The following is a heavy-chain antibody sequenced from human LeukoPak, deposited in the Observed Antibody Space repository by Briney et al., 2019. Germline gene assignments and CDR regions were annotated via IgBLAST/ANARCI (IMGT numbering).Heavy chain of an antibody. CDR1: GYTFTGYY. J-gene: IGHJ6*03. CDR2: INPNSGGT. V-gene: IGHV1-2*02. Sequence: GASVKVSCKASGYTFTGYYMHWVRQAPGQGLEWMGWINPNSGGTNYAQKFQGRVTMTRDTSISTAYMELSRLRSDDTAVYYCARGPMVRGVGVPRGVGYYYYYMDVWGKGTTVTISS. D-gene: IGHD3-10*01. CDR3: ARGPMVRGVGVPRGVGYYYYYMDV.